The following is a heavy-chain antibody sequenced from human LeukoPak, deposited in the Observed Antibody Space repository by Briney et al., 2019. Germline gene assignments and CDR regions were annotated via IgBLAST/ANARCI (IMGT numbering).Heavy chain of an antibody. J-gene: IGHJ4*02. Sequence: GGSLRLSCAASGFTVSSNCMNWVRQAPGKGLEWVSVIYSGGTTYYADSVKGRFTISRDNSKNTLYLQMNSLRAEDTAVYYCATSGSYYRFEYWGQGTLVTVSS. CDR2: IYSGGTT. CDR1: GFTVSSNC. V-gene: IGHV3-66*01. D-gene: IGHD1-26*01. CDR3: ATSGSYYRFEY.